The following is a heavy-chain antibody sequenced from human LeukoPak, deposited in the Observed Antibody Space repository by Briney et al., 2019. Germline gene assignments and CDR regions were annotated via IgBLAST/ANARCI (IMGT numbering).Heavy chain of an antibody. J-gene: IGHJ4*02. Sequence: GGSLRLSCAASGFTFSSYWMNWVRQAPGKGLEWVANIKQDGSEKYYVDSVKGRFTISRDNAKNSLYLQMNSLRVEDTAVYYCAKDGAPDAHCSSTSCAIRWGQGTLVTVSS. CDR3: AKDGAPDAHCSSTSCAIR. CDR2: IKQDGSEK. V-gene: IGHV3-7*01. CDR1: GFTFSSYW. D-gene: IGHD2-2*01.